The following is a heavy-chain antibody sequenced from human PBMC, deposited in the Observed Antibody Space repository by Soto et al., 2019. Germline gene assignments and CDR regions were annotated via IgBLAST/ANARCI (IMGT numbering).Heavy chain of an antibody. V-gene: IGHV3-33*01. D-gene: IGHD1-1*01. J-gene: IGHJ6*03. Sequence: QVQLVESGGGVVQPGRSLRLSCAASEFTFSRHGMHWVRQAPGKGLQWVGVIWSDGSNEVYADSVKGRFIISRDNSKNILYLQMNSPRAEDTAVYYCARERTSGDNKHTYMDVWGTGITVTVSS. CDR1: EFTFSRHG. CDR3: ARERTSGDNKHTYMDV. CDR2: IWSDGSNE.